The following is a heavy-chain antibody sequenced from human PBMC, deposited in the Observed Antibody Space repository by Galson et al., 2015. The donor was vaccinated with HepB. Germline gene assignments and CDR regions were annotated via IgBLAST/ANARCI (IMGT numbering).Heavy chain of an antibody. J-gene: IGHJ1*01. CDR2: ISISSRYI. CDR1: GFAFNNYV. V-gene: IGHV3-21*01. D-gene: IGHD3-10*01. CDR3: ARGRDTGGYYY. Sequence: SLRLSCAASGFAFNNYVMNWVRQAPGKGLEWVASISISSRYIYYADLVKGRFTVSRDNARTSLYLQMDSLTVADTAVYYCARGRDTGGYYYWGQGALVAVSS.